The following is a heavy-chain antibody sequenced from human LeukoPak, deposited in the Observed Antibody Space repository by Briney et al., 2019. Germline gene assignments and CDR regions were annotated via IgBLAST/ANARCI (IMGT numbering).Heavy chain of an antibody. Sequence: LSGGSLRLSCAASGFTFSSYAMHWVRQAPGKGLEWVAVIWYDGSNKYYADSVKGRFTISRDNSKNTLYLQMNSLRAEDTAVYYCARDSGSYADPDYWGQGTLVTVSS. CDR3: ARDSGSYADPDY. V-gene: IGHV3-33*08. CDR2: IWYDGSNK. D-gene: IGHD1-26*01. J-gene: IGHJ4*02. CDR1: GFTFSSYA.